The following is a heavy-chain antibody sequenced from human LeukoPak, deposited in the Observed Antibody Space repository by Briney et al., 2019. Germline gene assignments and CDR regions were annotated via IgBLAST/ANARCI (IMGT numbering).Heavy chain of an antibody. Sequence: ASVKVSCKASGYTFTGYYMHWVRQAPGQGLEWMGWINPNGGGTNYAQKLQGRVTMTRDTSISTAYMELSRLRSDDTAVYYCARAEDYGDYWFDPWGQGTLVTVSS. CDR1: GYTFTGYY. J-gene: IGHJ5*02. CDR2: INPNGGGT. CDR3: ARAEDYGDYWFDP. D-gene: IGHD4-17*01. V-gene: IGHV1-2*02.